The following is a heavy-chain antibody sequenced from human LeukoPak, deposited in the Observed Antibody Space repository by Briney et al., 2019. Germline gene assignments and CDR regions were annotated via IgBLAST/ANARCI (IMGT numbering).Heavy chain of an antibody. V-gene: IGHV4-39*01. CDR2: MYYSGST. CDR3: ARPRTRYSSAWGPGADFDY. D-gene: IGHD6-19*01. Sequence: SETLSLTCTVSGGSISSSSYYWGWIRQPPGKGLEWIGSMYYSGSTYYNPSLKSRVTISVDTSKDQFSLKLTSVTAADTAVYYCARPRTRYSSAWGPGADFDYWGQGTLVTVSS. CDR1: GGSISSSSYY. J-gene: IGHJ4*02.